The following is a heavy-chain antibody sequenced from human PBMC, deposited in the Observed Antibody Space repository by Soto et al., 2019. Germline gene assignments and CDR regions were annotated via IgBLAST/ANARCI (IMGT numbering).Heavy chain of an antibody. CDR3: ARDLRIAVSGGGY. J-gene: IGHJ4*02. V-gene: IGHV3-30-3*01. CDR2: ISYDGSNK. Sequence: GGSLRLSCAASGFTFSSYAMHWVRQAPGKGLEWVAVISYDGSNKYYADSVKGRFTISRDNSKNTLYLQMNSLRAEDTAVYYCARDLRIAVSGGGYWGQGTLVTVSS. CDR1: GFTFSSYA. D-gene: IGHD6-19*01.